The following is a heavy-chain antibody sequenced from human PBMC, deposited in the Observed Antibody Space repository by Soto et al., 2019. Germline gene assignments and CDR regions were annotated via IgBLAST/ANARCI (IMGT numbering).Heavy chain of an antibody. Sequence: EVQLLESGGGLVQPGGSLRLSCAASGFTFSSYAMSWVRQAPGKGLEWVSAISGSGGSTYYADSVKGRFTISRDNSKHTLYRQMHRLGAEETDVYYCGKGPGDIVVSAAEMVSFDYWGQGTLVPVSS. V-gene: IGHV3-23*01. CDR3: GKGPGDIVVSAAEMVSFDY. J-gene: IGHJ4*02. CDR2: ISGSGGST. D-gene: IGHD2-15*01. CDR1: GFTFSSYA.